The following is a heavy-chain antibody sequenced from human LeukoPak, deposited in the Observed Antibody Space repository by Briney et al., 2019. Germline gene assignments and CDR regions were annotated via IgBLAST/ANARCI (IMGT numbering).Heavy chain of an antibody. CDR3: ARDWEYCSSTSCSYLLDY. D-gene: IGHD2-2*01. CDR1: GFTFSSYW. Sequence: GGSLRLSCAASGFTFSSYWMSWVRQAPGKGLEWVANIKQDGSEKYYVDSVKGRFTISRDNAKNSLYLQMNSLRGEDTAVYYCARDWEYCSSTSCSYLLDYWGQGTLVTVSS. J-gene: IGHJ4*02. CDR2: IKQDGSEK. V-gene: IGHV3-7*01.